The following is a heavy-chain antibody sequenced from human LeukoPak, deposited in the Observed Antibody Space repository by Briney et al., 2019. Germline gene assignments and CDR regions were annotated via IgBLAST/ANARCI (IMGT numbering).Heavy chain of an antibody. CDR3: ARDQGYYDSSGYRDY. V-gene: IGHV3-66*01. Sequence: GGSLRLSCAASRFTVSSNYMSWVRQAPGKGLEWVSVIYSGGSTYYADSVKGRFTISRDNSKNTLYLQMNSLRAEDTAVYYCARDQGYYDSSGYRDYWGQGTLVTVSS. J-gene: IGHJ4*02. CDR2: IYSGGST. CDR1: RFTVSSNY. D-gene: IGHD3-22*01.